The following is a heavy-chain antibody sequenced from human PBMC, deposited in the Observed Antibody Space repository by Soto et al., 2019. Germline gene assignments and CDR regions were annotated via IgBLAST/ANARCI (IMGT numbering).Heavy chain of an antibody. CDR1: GFTFSDHA. D-gene: IGHD2-2*03. CDR3: ARALFPDVDIYAMDV. CDR2: IWKDGSEK. J-gene: IGHJ6*02. Sequence: PGGSLRLSCSASGFTFSDHAMPWVRKAPGKGREWLGIIWKDGSEKCYAGSVKGRFSISRDNSKNTVYLQMYTLSVEDTAVYYCARALFPDVDIYAMDVWGQGTTVTVSS. V-gene: IGHV3-33*01.